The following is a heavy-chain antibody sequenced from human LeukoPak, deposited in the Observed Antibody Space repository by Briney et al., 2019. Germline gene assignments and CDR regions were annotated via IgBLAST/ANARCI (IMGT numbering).Heavy chain of an antibody. J-gene: IGHJ3*02. CDR3: ASLSRRPSHDAFDI. CDR1: GGSIRSYY. V-gene: IGHV4-59*01. CDR2: IYYSGST. Sequence: SETLSLTCTVSGGSIRSYYWSWIRQPPGKGLEWIGYIYYSGSTNYNPSLKSRVTISVDTSKNQFSLKLSSVTAADTAVYYCASLSRRPSHDAFDIWGQGTMVTVSS. D-gene: IGHD2-2*01.